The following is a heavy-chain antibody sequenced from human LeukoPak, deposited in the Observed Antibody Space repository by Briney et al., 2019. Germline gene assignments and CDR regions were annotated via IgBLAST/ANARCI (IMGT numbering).Heavy chain of an antibody. CDR2: IRYDGSNK. Sequence: GGSLRLSCTASGFTFSSYSMNWVRQAPGKGLEWVAFIRYDGSNKYYADSVEGRFAISRDNSKDTLYLRMNSLRSEDTAVYYCAKSGGRSGWYGGVDSWGQETLVTVSS. CDR3: AKSGGRSGWYGGVDS. J-gene: IGHJ4*02. V-gene: IGHV3-30*02. D-gene: IGHD6-19*01. CDR1: GFTFSSYS.